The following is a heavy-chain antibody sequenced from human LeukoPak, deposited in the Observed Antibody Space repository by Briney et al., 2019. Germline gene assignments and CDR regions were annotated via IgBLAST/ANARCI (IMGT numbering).Heavy chain of an antibody. CDR1: DGSISSYY. Sequence: SETLSLTCIVSDGSISSYYWNWIRQPPGKGLEWIGNIYNSGSTDYNPSLKSRVTIPVNLSKKQISLKLSSVTAADTAVYYCARDKGPYWYFDLWGRGTLVTVSS. V-gene: IGHV4-59*01. CDR2: IYNSGST. CDR3: ARDKGPYWYFDL. J-gene: IGHJ2*01.